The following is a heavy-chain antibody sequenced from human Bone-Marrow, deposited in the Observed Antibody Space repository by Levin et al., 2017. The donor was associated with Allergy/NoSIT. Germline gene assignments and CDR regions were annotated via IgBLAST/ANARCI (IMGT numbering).Heavy chain of an antibody. Sequence: PRASVKVSCKTSGGNFNNFAITWVRQAPGQGLEWMGRIITLLNVAHYSQKFQDRVTITADKFTSTVYMDLSNLSSEDTAVYYCARMNYEYSGFLLGFDPWDQGTLVSVSS. CDR2: IITLLNVA. D-gene: IGHD3-22*01. CDR3: ARMNYEYSGFLLGFDP. V-gene: IGHV1-69*04. J-gene: IGHJ5*02. CDR1: GGNFNNFA.